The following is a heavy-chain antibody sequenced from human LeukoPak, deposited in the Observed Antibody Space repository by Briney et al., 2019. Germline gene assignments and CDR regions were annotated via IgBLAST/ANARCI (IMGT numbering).Heavy chain of an antibody. V-gene: IGHV4-39*07. D-gene: IGHD6-13*01. CDR3: ARVRGYSSSWFNY. J-gene: IGHJ4*02. CDR1: GDSINSGDSY. Sequence: PSQTLSLTCTVSGDSINSGDSYWGWIRQPPGKGLEWIGSMYYSGSTYYNPSLKSRVTISVDTSKNQFSLKLTSVTAADTAVYYCARVRGYSSSWFNYWGQGTLVTVSS. CDR2: MYYSGST.